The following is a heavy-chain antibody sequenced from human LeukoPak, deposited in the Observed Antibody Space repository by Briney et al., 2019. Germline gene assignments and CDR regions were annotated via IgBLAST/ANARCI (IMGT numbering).Heavy chain of an antibody. D-gene: IGHD3-10*01. V-gene: IGHV3-30*18. CDR1: GFTFNTYG. CDR3: AKDDVGGLGELSPFEAFDI. J-gene: IGHJ3*02. CDR2: TSYDGSNR. Sequence: GRSLRLSCAASGFTFNTYGMHWVRRAPGKGLEWVAVTSYDGSNRYYADSVKGRFTISRDNAKNTLYLQMNSLRAEDTAAYYCAKDDVGGLGELSPFEAFDIWGQGTMVTVSS.